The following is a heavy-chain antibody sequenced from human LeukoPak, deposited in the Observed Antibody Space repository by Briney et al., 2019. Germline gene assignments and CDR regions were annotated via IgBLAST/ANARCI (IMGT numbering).Heavy chain of an antibody. J-gene: IGHJ4*02. V-gene: IGHV3-11*06. Sequence: SVKGRFTISRDNAKNSLYLQMNSPRAEDTAVYYCASNPGYYDFWSGYLGWGQGTLVTVSS. CDR3: ASNPGYYDFWSGYLG. D-gene: IGHD3-3*01.